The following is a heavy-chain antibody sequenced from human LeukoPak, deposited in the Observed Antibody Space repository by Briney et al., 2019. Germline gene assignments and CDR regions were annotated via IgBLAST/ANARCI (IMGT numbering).Heavy chain of an antibody. V-gene: IGHV4-4*07. CDR2: IYTTGNT. CDR3: ARAVAGWFDY. Sequence: SETLSLTCSVSGGSISSYYWSWIRQPAGKGREWIGRIYTTGNTDYNPSLKSRVTMSVDTSKNQFSLKLSSVTAADTAVYYCARAVAGWFDYWGQGTLVTVSS. CDR1: GGSISSYY. J-gene: IGHJ4*02. D-gene: IGHD6-19*01.